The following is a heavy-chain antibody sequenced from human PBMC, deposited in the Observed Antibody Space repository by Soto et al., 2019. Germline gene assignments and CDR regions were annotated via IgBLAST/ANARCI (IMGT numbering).Heavy chain of an antibody. CDR3: ARGTRFLEWLLCLDY. CDR1: GDSISSSSYY. J-gene: IGHJ4*02. CDR2: IYYSGST. V-gene: IGHV4-39*01. D-gene: IGHD3-3*01. Sequence: SETLSLTCTVSGDSISSSSYYWGWIRQPPGKGLEWIGSIYYSGSTHYNPSLKSRVTISVDTSKNQFSLKLSSVTAADTAVYYCARGTRFLEWLLCLDYWGQGTLVTVSS.